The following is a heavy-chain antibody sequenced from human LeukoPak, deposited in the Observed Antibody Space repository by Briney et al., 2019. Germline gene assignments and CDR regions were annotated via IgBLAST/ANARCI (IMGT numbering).Heavy chain of an antibody. Sequence: ASVKVSCKASGYTFTSYGISWVRQAPGQGLGWMGWISAYNGNTNYAQKLQGRVTMTTDTSTSTAYMELRSLRSDDTAVYYCARGYTTVMIFDLSSDAFDIWGQGTMVTVSS. CDR1: GYTFTSYG. CDR3: ARGYTTVMIFDLSSDAFDI. CDR2: ISAYNGNT. V-gene: IGHV1-18*01. J-gene: IGHJ3*02. D-gene: IGHD4-17*01.